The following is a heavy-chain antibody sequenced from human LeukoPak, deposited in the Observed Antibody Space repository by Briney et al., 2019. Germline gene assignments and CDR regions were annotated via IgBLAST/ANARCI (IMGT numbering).Heavy chain of an antibody. Sequence: ASVKVSCKASGGTFSSYAISWVRQAPGQGLEWMGRIIPILGIANYAQKFQGRVTITADKSTSTAYMELSSLRSGDTAVYYCARNPEFESSSWYYYGMDVWGQGTTVTVSS. CDR3: ARNPEFESSSWYYYGMDV. CDR1: GGTFSSYA. D-gene: IGHD6-13*01. J-gene: IGHJ6*02. V-gene: IGHV1-69*04. CDR2: IIPILGIA.